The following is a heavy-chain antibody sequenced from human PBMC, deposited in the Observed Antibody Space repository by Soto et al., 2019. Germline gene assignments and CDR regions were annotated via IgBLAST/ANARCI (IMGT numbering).Heavy chain of an antibody. Sequence: SLRLSCTASGFTFADYAMHWVRQGPGRGLEWVSGSTWNSGKIAYADSVKGRFTIARDDDNNSLYLQMNSLRPEDTALYYCVKDSYADFHRVLSTAEYFFDYWGHGTLVTVSS. V-gene: IGHV3-9*01. J-gene: IGHJ4*01. D-gene: IGHD2-15*01. CDR1: GFTFADYA. CDR2: STWNSGKI. CDR3: VKDSYADFHRVLSTAEYFFDY.